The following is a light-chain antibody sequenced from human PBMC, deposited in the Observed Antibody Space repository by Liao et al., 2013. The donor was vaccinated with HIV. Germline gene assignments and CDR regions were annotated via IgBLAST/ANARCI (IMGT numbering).Light chain of an antibody. CDR3: QAWDSGTALYT. Sequence: YDLTQPPSMSVSPGQTASITCSGHTLGDRYINWYQQRPGQSPVLVIYEDTKRPSGIPERFSGSSSGNTATLTISGTQTVDEADYYCQAWDSGTALYTFGTGTKVTVL. J-gene: IGLJ1*01. CDR1: TLGDRY. CDR2: EDT. V-gene: IGLV3-1*01.